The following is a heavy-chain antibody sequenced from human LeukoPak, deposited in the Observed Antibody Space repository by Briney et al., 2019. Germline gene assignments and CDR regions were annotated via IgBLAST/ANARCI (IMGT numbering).Heavy chain of an antibody. CDR3: ARDRYDYGLIDAFDI. D-gene: IGHD4-17*01. CDR2: IIPIFGTA. V-gene: IGHV1-69*01. Sequence: GSSVKVSCKASGGTFSSYAISWVRQAPGQGLEWMGGIIPIFGTANYAQKFQGRVTITADESTSTAYMELSSLRSEDTAVYYCARDRYDYGLIDAFDIWGQGTMVTVSS. J-gene: IGHJ3*02. CDR1: GGTFSSYA.